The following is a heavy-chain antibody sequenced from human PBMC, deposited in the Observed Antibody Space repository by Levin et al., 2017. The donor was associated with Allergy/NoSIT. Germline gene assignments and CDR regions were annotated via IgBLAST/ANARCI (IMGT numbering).Heavy chain of an antibody. J-gene: IGHJ4*02. CDR2: RYYSGST. CDR3: ARDRSGSYLDS. CDR1: GGSVSSGSYY. D-gene: IGHD5-12*01. Sequence: SETLSLTCTVSGGSVSSGSYYWSWIRQPPGKGLEWIGYRYYSGSTSYNPSLKSRVTISADTSKNQFSLKLTSVTAADTAVYYCARDRSGSYLDSWGQGTLVTVSS. V-gene: IGHV4-61*01.